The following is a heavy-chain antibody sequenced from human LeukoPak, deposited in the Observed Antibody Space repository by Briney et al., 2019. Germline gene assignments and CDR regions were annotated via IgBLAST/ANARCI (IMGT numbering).Heavy chain of an antibody. CDR3: ARIAVAIANWFDP. Sequence: KASETLSLTCTVSGGSISSSSYYWGWIRQPPGKGLEWIGSIYYSGSTYYNPSLKSRVTISVDTSKNQFSLKLSSVAAADTAVYYCARIAVAIANWFDPWGQGTLVTVSS. J-gene: IGHJ5*02. V-gene: IGHV4-39*07. CDR1: GGSISSSSYY. CDR2: IYYSGST. D-gene: IGHD6-19*01.